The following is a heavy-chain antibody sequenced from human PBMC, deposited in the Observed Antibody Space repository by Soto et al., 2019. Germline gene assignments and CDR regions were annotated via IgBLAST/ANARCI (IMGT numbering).Heavy chain of an antibody. CDR3: ARVPDR. CDR1: GGSISSYS. D-gene: IGHD2-2*01. CDR2: IYHSGST. V-gene: IGHV4-30-2*01. J-gene: IGHJ5*02. Sequence: SETLSLTCTVSGGSISSYSWSWIRQPPGKGLEWIGYIYHSGSTYYNPSLKSRDTISVDRSKNQFSLKLSSVTAADTAVYYCARVPDRGGQGTLVTVSS.